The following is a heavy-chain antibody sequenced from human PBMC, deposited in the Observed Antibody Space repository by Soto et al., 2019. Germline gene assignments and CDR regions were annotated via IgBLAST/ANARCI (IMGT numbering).Heavy chain of an antibody. CDR1: GSSLTTYA. J-gene: IGHJ4*02. Sequence: QVQLVQSGAEVKKPGASGKVSSRVFGSSLTTYALSGVRRPPGQGLEWMGWISAYNGNKKYAQKLQGRVTMTTDTSTSTAYMELRSLRSDDTAVYYCARDSPPVDYWGQGTLVTVSS. CDR2: ISAYNGNK. CDR3: ARDSPPVDY. V-gene: IGHV1-18*01.